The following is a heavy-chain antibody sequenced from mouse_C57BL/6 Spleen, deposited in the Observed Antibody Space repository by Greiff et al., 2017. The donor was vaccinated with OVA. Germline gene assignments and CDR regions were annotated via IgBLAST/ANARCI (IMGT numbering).Heavy chain of an antibody. CDR3: ARDGYGKPFDY. Sequence: EVHLVESEGGLVQPGSSMQLSCTASGFTFSDYYMAWVRQVPEKGLEWVANINYDGSSTYYLDSLKSRFIISRDNAKNILYLQMSSLKSEDTATYYCARDGYGKPFDYWGQGTTLTVSS. CDR2: INYDGSST. CDR1: GFTFSDYY. V-gene: IGHV5-16*01. J-gene: IGHJ2*01. D-gene: IGHD2-10*02.